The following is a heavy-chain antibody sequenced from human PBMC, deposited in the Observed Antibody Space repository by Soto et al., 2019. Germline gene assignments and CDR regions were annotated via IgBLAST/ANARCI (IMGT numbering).Heavy chain of an antibody. CDR2: IIPIFGTA. Sequence: PVEVSWQECGGTLSSYAISWVRQAPGQGLEWMGGIIPIFGTANYAQKFQGRVTITADESTSTAYMELSSLRSEDTAVYYCARDKSTGYGAFHRFDPWGQGTLVTVSS. V-gene: IGHV1-69*13. J-gene: IGHJ5*02. D-gene: IGHD5-12*01. CDR3: ARDKSTGYGAFHRFDP. CDR1: GGTLSSYA.